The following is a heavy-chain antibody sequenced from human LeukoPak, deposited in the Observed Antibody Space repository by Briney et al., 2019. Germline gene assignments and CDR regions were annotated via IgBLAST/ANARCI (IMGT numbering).Heavy chain of an antibody. CDR3: ARRDNSGWYGPAAFDY. Sequence: GDSLKISCKGSGYSFTTYWIGWVRQMPGKGLGWMGIIYPGDSDTRYSPSFQGQVTMSVDKSISTAYLQWSSLKASDTATYYCARRDNSGWYGPAAFDYWGQGTLVTVSS. D-gene: IGHD6-19*01. CDR2: IYPGDSDT. CDR1: GYSFTTYW. J-gene: IGHJ4*02. V-gene: IGHV5-51*01.